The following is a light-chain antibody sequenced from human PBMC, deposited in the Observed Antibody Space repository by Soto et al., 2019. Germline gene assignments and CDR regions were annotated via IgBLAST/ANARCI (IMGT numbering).Light chain of an antibody. CDR2: DVS. CDR3: CSYAGSYGYV. V-gene: IGLV2-11*01. Sequence: QSVLTQARSVYGSPGQSVTISCTGTSSDVGGYNYVSWYQQHPGRAPKLMIYDVSKRPSGVPDRFSGSKSGNTASLTISGLQAEDEADYYCCSYAGSYGYVFGTGTKVTVL. J-gene: IGLJ1*01. CDR1: SSDVGGYNY.